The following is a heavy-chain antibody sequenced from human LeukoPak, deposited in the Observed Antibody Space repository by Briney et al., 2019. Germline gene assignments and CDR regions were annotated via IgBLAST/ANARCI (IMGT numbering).Heavy chain of an antibody. V-gene: IGHV1-69*06. D-gene: IGHD1-1*01. CDR1: GGTFSSYA. CDR3: ATGRNWNFWFDP. Sequence: ASVKVSCKASGGTFSSYAISWVRQAPGQGLEWMGGIIPIFGTANYAQKFQGRVTMTEDTSTDTAYMELSSLRSEDTAVYYCATGRNWNFWFDPWGQGTLVTVSS. CDR2: IIPIFGTA. J-gene: IGHJ5*02.